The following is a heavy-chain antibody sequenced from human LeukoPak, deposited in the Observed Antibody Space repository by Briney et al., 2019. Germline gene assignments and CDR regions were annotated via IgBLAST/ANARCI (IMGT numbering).Heavy chain of an antibody. J-gene: IGHJ3*02. CDR2: IIPILGIA. V-gene: IGHV1-69*02. CDR3: ARVADIVVVPAAIFGAFDI. Sequence: GASVKVSCKASGGTFSSYTISWVRQAPGQGLEWMGRIIPILGIANYAQKFQGRVTITADKSTSTAYMELSSLRSEDTAVYYCARVADIVVVPAAIFGAFDIRGQGTMVTVSS. D-gene: IGHD2-2*02. CDR1: GGTFSSYT.